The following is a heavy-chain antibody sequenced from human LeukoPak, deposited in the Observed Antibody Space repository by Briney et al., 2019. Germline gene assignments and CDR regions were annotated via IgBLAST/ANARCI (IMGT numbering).Heavy chain of an antibody. CDR1: GGSFSGYY. J-gene: IGHJ2*01. D-gene: IGHD3-22*01. Sequence: PSETLSLTCAVYGGSFSGYYLSWIRQPPGKGLEWIGEINHSGSTNYNPSLKSRVTISVDTSKNQFSLKLSSVTAADTAVYYCARERFTMIRYFDLWGRGTLVTVSS. V-gene: IGHV4-34*01. CDR3: ARERFTMIRYFDL. CDR2: INHSGST.